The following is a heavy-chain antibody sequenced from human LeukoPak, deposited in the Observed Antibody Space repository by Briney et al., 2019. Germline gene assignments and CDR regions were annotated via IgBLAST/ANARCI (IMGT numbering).Heavy chain of an antibody. J-gene: IGHJ4*02. V-gene: IGHV3-30*18. D-gene: IGHD3-10*01. CDR3: AKASRITMVRGAFDY. CDR1: GFTFSNYG. CDR2: ISNDGNIK. Sequence: GRSLRLSCAASGFTFSNYGMHWVRQAPGKGLEWVAVISNDGNIKLYADSVKGRFTISRDNSKNTVSLQMNSLRAEDTAVYYCAKASRITMVRGAFDYWGQGTLVTVSS.